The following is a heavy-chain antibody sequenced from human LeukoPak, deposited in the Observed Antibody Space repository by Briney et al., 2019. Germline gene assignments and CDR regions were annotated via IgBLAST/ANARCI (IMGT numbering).Heavy chain of an antibody. CDR2: VSYDGRYR. CDR1: GFTFSSYG. CDR3: ARERYCSGGSCFLFDY. V-gene: IGHV3-30*03. J-gene: IGHJ4*02. Sequence: GGSLRLSCVASGFTFSSYGMYWVRQAPGKGLERVAVVSYDGRYRYYADSVKGRFTISRDNSKNTLYLQMDSLRAEDTAVYYCARERYCSGGSCFLFDYWGQGTLVTVSS. D-gene: IGHD2-15*01.